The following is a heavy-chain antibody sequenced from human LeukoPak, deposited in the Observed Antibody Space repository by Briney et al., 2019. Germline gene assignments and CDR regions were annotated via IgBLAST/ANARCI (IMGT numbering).Heavy chain of an antibody. CDR2: IYPGDSDT. CDR1: GSPFIRYW. Sequence: GGPLHISGQGSGSPFIRYWSGGVGRLHGKGLEWMGIIYPGDSDTRYSPSFEGQVTISADKSISTAYLQWSSLKASDTAMYYCATRSRETKDYYYYMDVWGKGTTVTVSS. J-gene: IGHJ6*03. CDR3: ATRSRETKDYYYYMDV. D-gene: IGHD1/OR15-1a*01. V-gene: IGHV5-51*01.